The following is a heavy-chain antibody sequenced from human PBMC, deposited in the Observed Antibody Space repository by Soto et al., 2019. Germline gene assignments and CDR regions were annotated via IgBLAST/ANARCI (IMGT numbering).Heavy chain of an antibody. CDR1: GGSITSGSYY. D-gene: IGHD1-26*01. CDR3: ARPTSGSFFEFDY. Sequence: PSETLSLTCTVSGGSITSGSYYWGWVRQSPGRGLEWIANKYYNIYYSGSTYYNPSLKSRVTISVDTSKNQFFLRLSSVTAADTAVYFCARPTSGSFFEFDYWGLGTLVTVSS. V-gene: IGHV4-39*01. J-gene: IGHJ4*02. CDR2: KYYNIYYSGST.